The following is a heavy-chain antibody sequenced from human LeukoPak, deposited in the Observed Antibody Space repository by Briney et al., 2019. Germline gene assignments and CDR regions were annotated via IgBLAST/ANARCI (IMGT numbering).Heavy chain of an antibody. CDR3: ARDLPIVVVPAAGDY. D-gene: IGHD2-2*01. Sequence: ASVKVSCKASGYTFTSYDINWVRQATGQGLEWMGWINPNSGGTNYAQKFQGRVTMTRDTSISTAYMELSRLRSDDTAVYYCARDLPIVVVPAAGDYWGQGTLVTVSS. CDR1: GYTFTSYD. CDR2: INPNSGGT. J-gene: IGHJ4*02. V-gene: IGHV1-2*02.